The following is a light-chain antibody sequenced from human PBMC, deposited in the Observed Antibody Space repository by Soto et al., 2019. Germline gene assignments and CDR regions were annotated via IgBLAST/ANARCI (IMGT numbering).Light chain of an antibody. CDR2: GVS. CDR3: QQYNNWPPIT. CDR1: QTVTSGY. V-gene: IGKV3-20*01. Sequence: EIVLTQSPDTLSLSQGERATLSCRASQTVTSGYLAWYQQKPGQAPRLLIYGVSTGATGIPDRFSGSGSGTDFTLTISRLEPEDFAVYYCQQYNNWPPITFGQGTRLEIK. J-gene: IGKJ5*01.